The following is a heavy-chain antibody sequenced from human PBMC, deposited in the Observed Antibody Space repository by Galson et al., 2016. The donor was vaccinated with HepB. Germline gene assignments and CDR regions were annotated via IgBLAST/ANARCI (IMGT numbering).Heavy chain of an antibody. Sequence: SETLSLTCRVSGDSIGRYYWSWIRQPPGKGLGWIGYIYNIASTNYNPSLKNRVTISIDTSKNQFSLRLTSVTAADTALYYCARDVILASYPRAFDIWGHGTMVTVSS. V-gene: IGHV4-59*13. CDR1: GDSIGRYY. D-gene: IGHD5-12*01. CDR3: ARDVILASYPRAFDI. CDR2: IYNIAST. J-gene: IGHJ3*02.